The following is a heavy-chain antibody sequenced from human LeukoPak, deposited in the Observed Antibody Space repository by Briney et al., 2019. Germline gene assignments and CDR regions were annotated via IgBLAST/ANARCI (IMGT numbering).Heavy chain of an antibody. CDR1: GFTFSNYD. CDR2: IGNGGDT. D-gene: IGHD3-9*01. V-gene: IGHV3-13*04. J-gene: IGHJ4*02. Sequence: GGSLRLSCAASGFTFSNYDMHWVRQVTGEGLEWVSAIGNGGDTYYAGSVKGRFTISRENAKNSFYLQMNSLRAGDTAVYYCARGNILTGYSDRGQGTLVTVSS. CDR3: ARGNILTGYSD.